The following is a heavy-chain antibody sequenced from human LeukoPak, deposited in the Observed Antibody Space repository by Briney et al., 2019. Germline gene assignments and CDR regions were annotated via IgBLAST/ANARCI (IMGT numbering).Heavy chain of an antibody. D-gene: IGHD7-27*01. CDR3: TRVYGNWGTFDA. CDR1: GFTFSSYG. V-gene: IGHV3-30*03. Sequence: PGGSLRLSCAASGFTFSSYGMHWVRQAPGKGLEWVAVISYDGSNKYYADSVKGRFTISRDNSKNMVYLEMNSLRVEDTAVYYCTRVYGNWGTFDAWGQGTLVTVSS. J-gene: IGHJ4*02. CDR2: ISYDGSNK.